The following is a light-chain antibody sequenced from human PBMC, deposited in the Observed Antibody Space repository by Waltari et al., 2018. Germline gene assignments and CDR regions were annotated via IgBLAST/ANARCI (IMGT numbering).Light chain of an antibody. V-gene: IGKV3-20*01. CDR3: QHYVRLPAT. J-gene: IGKJ1*01. CDR1: QSVSRA. CDR2: GAS. Sequence: EIVLTQSPGSLSSSPGERVTLSCRARQSVSRALAWYQQKPGKAPRLLILGASNEATGIPGRFSGSGSETDFSLTISRLEPEDVAVYYCQHYVRLPATFGRGTKVEIK.